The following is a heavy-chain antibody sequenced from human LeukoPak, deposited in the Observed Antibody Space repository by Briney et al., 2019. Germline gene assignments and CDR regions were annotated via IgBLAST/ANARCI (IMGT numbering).Heavy chain of an antibody. J-gene: IGHJ4*02. CDR2: ISTSTTTI. V-gene: IGHV3-48*04. CDR3: ALAIAVAGTAPHFDY. Sequence: GGSLRLSCEASGFTFSSYSMNWVRQAPGKGLEWISYISTSTTTIYYANSVKGRFTISRDNAKNSLYLQMNSLRAEDTAVYYCALAIAVAGTAPHFDYWGQGTLVTVSS. CDR1: GFTFSSYS. D-gene: IGHD6-19*01.